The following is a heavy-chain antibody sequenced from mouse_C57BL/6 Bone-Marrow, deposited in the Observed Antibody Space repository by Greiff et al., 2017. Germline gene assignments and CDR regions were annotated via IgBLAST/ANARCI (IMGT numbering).Heavy chain of an antibody. CDR3: ARSTVDV. CDR1: GYTFTDYY. J-gene: IGHJ1*03. D-gene: IGHD1-1*01. CDR2: INPYTGGT. Sequence: VQLQQSGPVLVKPGASVKMSCKASGYTFTDYYMNWVKQSHGKSLEWIGVINPYTGGTSYNEKFKGKATLTVDTSSSTAYMELNSLTSEGSAVYYWARSTVDVGGTGTTVTVSS. V-gene: IGHV1-19*01.